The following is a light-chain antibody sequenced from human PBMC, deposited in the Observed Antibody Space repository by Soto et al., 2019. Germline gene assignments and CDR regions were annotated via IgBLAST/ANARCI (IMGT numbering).Light chain of an antibody. CDR2: GAS. CDR1: QSVSSSY. J-gene: IGKJ4*01. CDR3: QQYGSSPLT. Sequence: EIVLTQSPGTLSLSPGERATLSCRASQSVSSSYLAWYQQKPGQAPRPLIYGASSRATGIPDRFSGSGSGTDFTLTISRLEPEDFAVYYCQQYGSSPLTFGGETKVDIK. V-gene: IGKV3-20*01.